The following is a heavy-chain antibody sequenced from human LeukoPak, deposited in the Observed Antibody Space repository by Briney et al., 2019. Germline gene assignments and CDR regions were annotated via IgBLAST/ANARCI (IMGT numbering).Heavy chain of an antibody. CDR1: GSTFSSHT. V-gene: IGHV3-48*01. CDR2: ISNTGSVI. D-gene: IGHD1-26*01. CDR3: AKPRGLAVVGAHFDY. Sequence: PGGSLRLSCAASGSTFSSHTMNWVRQAPGKGLEWVSYISNTGSVIYYADSVKGRFTISRDNSKNTLYLQMNSLRAEDTAVYYCAKPRGLAVVGAHFDYWGQGTLVTVSS. J-gene: IGHJ4*02.